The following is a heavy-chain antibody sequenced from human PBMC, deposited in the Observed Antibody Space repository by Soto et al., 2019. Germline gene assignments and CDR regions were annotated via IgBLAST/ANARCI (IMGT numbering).Heavy chain of an antibody. CDR2: MNPNSGNT. V-gene: IGHV1-8*01. J-gene: IGHJ4*02. CDR3: ARALSEESIFDY. CDR1: GYTFTSYD. Sequence: ASVKVSCKASGYTFTSYDINWVRQATGQGLEWMGWMNPNSGNTGYAQKFQGRVTMTRNTSISTAYMELSSVTAADTAVYYCARALSEESIFDYWGQGTLVTVSS.